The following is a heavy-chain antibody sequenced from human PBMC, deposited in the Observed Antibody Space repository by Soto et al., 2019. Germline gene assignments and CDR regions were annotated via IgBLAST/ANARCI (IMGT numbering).Heavy chain of an antibody. CDR2: IYWNDEK. Sequence: QITLKESGPTVVRPTQSLTLTCDFSGFSLSSSAVGVGWIRQPPGKALEWLAFIYWNDEKRYTPSLKNRLIVTKDSSKNKVVLTMTNMGPVDTATYYCAHTGFDFWSGHYNDAFDVWGQGTKVTVSP. CDR3: AHTGFDFWSGHYNDAFDV. D-gene: IGHD3-3*01. V-gene: IGHV2-5*01. CDR1: GFSLSSSAVG. J-gene: IGHJ3*01.